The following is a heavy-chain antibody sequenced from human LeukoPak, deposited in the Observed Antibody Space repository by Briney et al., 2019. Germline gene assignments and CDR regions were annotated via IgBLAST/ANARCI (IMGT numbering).Heavy chain of an antibody. CDR2: ITSSSSYI. J-gene: IGHJ6*03. CDR3: ARDPYSGSYGPHYYYYYMDV. D-gene: IGHD1-26*01. V-gene: IGHV3-21*06. Sequence: PGGSLRLSCAASGFTFSSYNMNWVRQAPGKGPEWVSSITSSSSYIYYADSVKGRFTISIDNAKNLLYLQMDSLIVEETALYYCARDPYSGSYGPHYYYYYMDVWGKGTTVTISS. CDR1: GFTFSSYN.